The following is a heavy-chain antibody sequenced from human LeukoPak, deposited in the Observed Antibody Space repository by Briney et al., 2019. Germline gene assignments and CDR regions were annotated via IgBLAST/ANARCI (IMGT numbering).Heavy chain of an antibody. Sequence: LSGGSLRLSCAASGFSFSNYWMTWVRQAPGKGLEWVANIKQDGSDKYYVDSVEGRFTISRDNAKNTLYLQMNSLRAEDTAVYYCARAPTGELSSYYYYYGMDVWGQGTTVTVSS. V-gene: IGHV3-7*01. J-gene: IGHJ6*02. CDR2: IKQDGSDK. CDR3: ARAPTGELSSYYYYYGMDV. D-gene: IGHD3-10*01. CDR1: GFSFSNYW.